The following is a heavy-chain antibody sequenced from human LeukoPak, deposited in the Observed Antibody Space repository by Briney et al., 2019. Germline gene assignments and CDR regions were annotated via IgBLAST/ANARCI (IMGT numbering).Heavy chain of an antibody. CDR2: INLSGST. V-gene: IGHV4-34*01. CDR1: GGSFSGYY. J-gene: IGHJ6*03. CDR3: ARPRPNYYYGSGSKRSYYYMDV. Sequence: PSETLSLTCAVYGGSFSGYYWSWIRQPPGKGLEWIGEINLSGSTNYNPSLKSRVTISVDTSKNQFSLKLSSVTAADTAVYYCARPRPNYYYGSGSKRSYYYMDVWGKGTTVTISS. D-gene: IGHD3-10*01.